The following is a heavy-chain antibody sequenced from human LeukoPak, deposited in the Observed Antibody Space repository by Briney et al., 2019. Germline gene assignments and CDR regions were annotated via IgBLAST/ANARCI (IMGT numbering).Heavy chain of an antibody. Sequence: PGGSLRLSCAASGFTFSRYEMNWVRRAPGKGLEWVSYISSSGSTIYYADSVKGRFTISRDNAKNSLYLQMNSLRAEDTAVYYCARKAIFAYGMDVWGQGTTVTVSS. J-gene: IGHJ6*02. CDR2: ISSSGSTI. CDR3: ARKAIFAYGMDV. CDR1: GFTFSRYE. D-gene: IGHD3-3*01. V-gene: IGHV3-48*03.